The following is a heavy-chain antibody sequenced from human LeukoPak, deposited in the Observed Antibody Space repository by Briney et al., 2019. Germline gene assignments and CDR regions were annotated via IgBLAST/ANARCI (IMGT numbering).Heavy chain of an antibody. CDR3: ARDLGYDSSGYDFDY. CDR2: ISSSSSYI. CDR1: GFTFSSYS. Sequence: PGGSLRLSCAASGFTFSSYSMNWVRQAPGKGLEWVSSISSSSSYIYYADSVKGRFTISRDNSKNTLYLQMNSLRAEDTAVYYCARDLGYDSSGYDFDYWGQGTLVTVSS. J-gene: IGHJ4*02. V-gene: IGHV3-21*04. D-gene: IGHD3-22*01.